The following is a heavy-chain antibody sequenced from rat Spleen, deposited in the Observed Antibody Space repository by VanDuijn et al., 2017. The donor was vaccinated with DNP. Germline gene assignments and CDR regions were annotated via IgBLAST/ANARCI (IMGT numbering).Heavy chain of an antibody. D-gene: IGHD1-1*01. CDR1: GYFITNNY. CDR3: ARWDHYIGFAY. J-gene: IGHJ3*01. Sequence: EVQLQESGPGLVKPSQSLSLTCSVTGYFITNNYWGWIRWFPGAKLEWMGYINGAGITNYNPSLKSRISITRDTFRNQFFLQVISVSPEDTATYYCARWDHYIGFAYWGQGTLVTVSS. CDR2: INGAGIT. V-gene: IGHV3-3*01.